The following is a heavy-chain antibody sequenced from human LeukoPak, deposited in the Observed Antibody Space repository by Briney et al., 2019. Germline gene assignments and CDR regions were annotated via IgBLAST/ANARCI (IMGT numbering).Heavy chain of an antibody. J-gene: IGHJ5*02. Sequence: ASVKVSCKASGYTFTSYYMHWVRQAPGQGLEWMGIINPSGGSTSYAQKFQGRVTMTRDMSTSTVYMELSSLRSEDTAVYYCARRGITMVRGVKVHSWFDPWGQGTLVTVSS. CDR3: ARRGITMVRGVKVHSWFDP. V-gene: IGHV1-46*01. D-gene: IGHD3-10*01. CDR1: GYTFTSYY. CDR2: INPSGGST.